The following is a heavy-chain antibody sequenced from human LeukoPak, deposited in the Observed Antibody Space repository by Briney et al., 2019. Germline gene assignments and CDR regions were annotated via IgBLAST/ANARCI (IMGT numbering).Heavy chain of an antibody. CDR1: GYTFTSYD. D-gene: IGHD3-3*01. CDR2: MNPNSGNT. CDR3: ATRYYDFWSGYHIFDY. J-gene: IGHJ4*02. V-gene: IGHV1-8*01. Sequence: ASVKVSCKASGYTFTSYDINWVRQATGQGLEWMGWMNPNSGNTGYAQKFQGRVTITEDTSTDTAYMELSSLRSEDTAVYYCATRYYDFWSGYHIFDYWGQGTLVTVSS.